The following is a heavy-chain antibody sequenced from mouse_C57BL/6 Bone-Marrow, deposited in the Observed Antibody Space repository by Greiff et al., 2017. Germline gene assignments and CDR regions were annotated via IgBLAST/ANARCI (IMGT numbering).Heavy chain of an antibody. CDR1: GYTFTDYY. Sequence: EVQLQQSGPELVKPGASVKISCKASGYTFTDYYMNWVKQSHGKSLEWIGDINPNNGGTSYNQKFKGKATLTVDKSSSTAYMELRSLTSEDSAVYYCAREAGRGYAMDYWGQGTSVTVSS. CDR2: INPNNGGT. V-gene: IGHV1-26*01. CDR3: AREAGRGYAMDY. D-gene: IGHD3-3*01. J-gene: IGHJ4*01.